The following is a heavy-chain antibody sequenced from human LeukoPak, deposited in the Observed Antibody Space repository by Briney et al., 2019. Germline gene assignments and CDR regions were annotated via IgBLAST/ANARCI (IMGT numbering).Heavy chain of an antibody. CDR1: GGTFISYA. CDR2: IIPIFGTA. CDR3: ARAPGYYYDSSGYLDY. V-gene: IGHV1-69*13. D-gene: IGHD3-22*01. Sequence: SXKVSCKASGGTFISYAISWVRQAPGQGLEWMGGIIPIFGTANYAQKFQGRVTITANESTSTAYMELSSLRSEDTAVYYCARAPGYYYDSSGYLDYWGQGTLVTVSS. J-gene: IGHJ4*02.